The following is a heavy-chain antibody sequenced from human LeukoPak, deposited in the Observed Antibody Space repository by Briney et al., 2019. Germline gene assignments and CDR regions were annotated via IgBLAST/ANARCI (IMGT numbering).Heavy chain of an antibody. D-gene: IGHD3-3*01. CDR1: GFSFSSYV. CDR2: IRGSGDST. CDR3: AKDLGFWSPLYYFDY. J-gene: IGHJ4*02. Sequence: GGSLRLSCAASGFSFSSYVMSWVRQAPGKGLEWVSAIRGSGDSTYYADSVKGRFTISRDNSKNTLYLQMNSLRAEDTAVYYCAKDLGFWSPLYYFDYWGQGTLVTVSS. V-gene: IGHV3-23*01.